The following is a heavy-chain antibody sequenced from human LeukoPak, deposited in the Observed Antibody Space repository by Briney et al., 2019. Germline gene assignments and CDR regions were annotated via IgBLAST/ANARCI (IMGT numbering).Heavy chain of an antibody. CDR1: GYTFTGYY. CDR2: VNPNSGGT. CDR3: AIIVGAILSFDY. Sequence: ASVKVSCKASGYTFTGYYMHWVRQAPGQGLEWMGWVNPNSGGTNYAQKFQGRVTMTRDTSISTAYMELSRLRSDDTAVYYCAIIVGAILSFDYWGQGTLVTVSS. V-gene: IGHV1-2*02. D-gene: IGHD1-26*01. J-gene: IGHJ4*02.